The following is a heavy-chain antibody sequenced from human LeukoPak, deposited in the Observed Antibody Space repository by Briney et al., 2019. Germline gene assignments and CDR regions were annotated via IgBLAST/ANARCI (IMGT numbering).Heavy chain of an antibody. V-gene: IGHV3-23*01. Sequence: GGSLCLSCAASGFAFSTYAMSWVRQAPGKGLEWVSALSASGGSTYYADSVKGRFTISRDNSKNTLYLRMNSLRAEDTAVYYCAKDLGWYFDYWGQGILVTVSS. CDR1: GFAFSTYA. D-gene: IGHD6-19*01. J-gene: IGHJ4*02. CDR3: AKDLGWYFDY. CDR2: LSASGGST.